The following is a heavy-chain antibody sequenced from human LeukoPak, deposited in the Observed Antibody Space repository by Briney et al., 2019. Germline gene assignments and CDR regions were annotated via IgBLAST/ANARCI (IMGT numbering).Heavy chain of an antibody. Sequence: PGGSLRLSCAASGFSFSIYEMNWVRQAPEKGLEWVSFISGSGSTIHFADSVKGRFTISRDNAKNSLYLQMNSLRGEDTAVYYCARGRWFDPWGQGTLVTVSS. CDR1: GFSFSIYE. CDR2: ISGSGSTI. V-gene: IGHV3-48*03. J-gene: IGHJ5*02. CDR3: ARGRWFDP.